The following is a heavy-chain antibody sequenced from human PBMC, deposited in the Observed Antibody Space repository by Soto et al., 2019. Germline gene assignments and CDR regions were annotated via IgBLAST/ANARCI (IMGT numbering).Heavy chain of an antibody. CDR2: IKSKTDGGTT. CDR1: GFTFSSYA. V-gene: IGHV3-15*01. CDR3: TTAGVGANPFDY. J-gene: IGHJ4*02. Sequence: GGSLRLSCAASGFTFSSYAMSWVRQAPGKGLEWVGRIKSKTDGGTTDYAAPVKGRFTISRDDSKNTLYLQMNSLKTEDTAVYYCTTAGVGANPFDYWGQGTLVTVSS. D-gene: IGHD1-26*01.